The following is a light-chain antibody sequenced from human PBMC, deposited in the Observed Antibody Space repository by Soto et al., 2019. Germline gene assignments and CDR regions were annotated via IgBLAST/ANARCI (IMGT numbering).Light chain of an antibody. V-gene: IGLV2-14*03. CDR3: VSYTSSTTYV. J-gene: IGLJ1*01. Sequence: QSVLTRPASVSDSPGQSITISCTGTSSDVGGSNFVSWYQQHPGKPPKLIIYDVANRPSGVSNRFSGSKSGSTASLIISRLQTEDEADYYCVSYTSSTTYVFGTGTKATVL. CDR1: SSDVGGSNF. CDR2: DVA.